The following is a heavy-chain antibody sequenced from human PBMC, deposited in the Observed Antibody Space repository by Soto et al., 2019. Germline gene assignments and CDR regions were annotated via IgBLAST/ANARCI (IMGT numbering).Heavy chain of an antibody. Sequence: SVKVSCKASGGTYRNYAVNWVRQAPGQGLEWMGGIIPISGTTNYAQKFQGRVTITADESTSTAYMELRRLRSEDTAVYFCARDEGDDSSGYYDVNYWGQGTLVTVYS. CDR2: IIPISGTT. CDR3: ARDEGDDSSGYYDVNY. CDR1: GGTYRNYA. V-gene: IGHV1-69*13. D-gene: IGHD3-22*01. J-gene: IGHJ4*02.